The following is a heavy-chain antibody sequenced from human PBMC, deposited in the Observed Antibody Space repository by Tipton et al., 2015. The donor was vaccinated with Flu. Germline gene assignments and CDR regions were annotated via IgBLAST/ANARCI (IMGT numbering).Heavy chain of an antibody. D-gene: IGHD3-22*01. CDR2: ISGSGGST. J-gene: IGHJ4*02. V-gene: IGHV3-23*01. CDR1: GFTFSSYA. Sequence: SLRLSCAASGFTFSSYAMSWVRQAPGKGLEWVSAISGSGGSTYYADSVKGQFTISRDNAKNSLYLQMNSLRADDTALYYCARRGYDSTGYYSMDYWGQGTLVTVSS. CDR3: ARRGYDSTGYYSMDY.